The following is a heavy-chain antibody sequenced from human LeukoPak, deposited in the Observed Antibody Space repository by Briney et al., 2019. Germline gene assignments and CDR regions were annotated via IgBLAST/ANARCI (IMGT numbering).Heavy chain of an antibody. D-gene: IGHD2-15*01. CDR2: FYYGGNT. J-gene: IGHJ4*02. CDR3: VGGSPRNCRSGGCYYY. Sequence: PSETLSLTCKVSGASISSYYWSWLRKTPGKGLEWIGDFYYGGNTKDNPSLKSRVTISLDTSKNQFSLNLRSVTAADTAVYYCVGGSPRNCRSGGCYYYWGQGTLVTVSS. CDR1: GASISSYY. V-gene: IGHV4-59*01.